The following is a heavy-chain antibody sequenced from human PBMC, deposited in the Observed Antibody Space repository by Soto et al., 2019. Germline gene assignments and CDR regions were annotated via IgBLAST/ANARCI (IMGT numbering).Heavy chain of an antibody. Sequence: SVKVSCKASGGTFSSYAISWVRQAPGQGLEWMGGIIPIFGIANYAQKFQGRVTITADKSTSTAYMELSSLRSEDTAVYYCARSRTVTTTPSYYGMDVWGQGTTVTVSS. CDR2: IIPIFGIA. D-gene: IGHD4-4*01. J-gene: IGHJ6*02. CDR3: ARSRTVTTTPSYYGMDV. CDR1: GGTFSSYA. V-gene: IGHV1-69*10.